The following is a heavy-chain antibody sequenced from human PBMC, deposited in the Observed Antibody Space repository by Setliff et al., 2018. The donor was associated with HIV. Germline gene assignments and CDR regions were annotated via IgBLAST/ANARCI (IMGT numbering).Heavy chain of an antibody. CDR2: IYHSGNT. CDR3: ARGLSIFGVATPGFYSFMDV. J-gene: IGHJ6*03. V-gene: IGHV4-38-2*01. CDR1: GYSISSGYY. D-gene: IGHD3-3*01. Sequence: SETLSLTCAVSGYSISSGYYWGWIRQPPGKGLEWIGGIYHSGNTCYNPSLKSRVTISVDTSKNQFSLKLSSVTAADTAVYYCARGLSIFGVATPGFYSFMDVWGKGTTVTVSS.